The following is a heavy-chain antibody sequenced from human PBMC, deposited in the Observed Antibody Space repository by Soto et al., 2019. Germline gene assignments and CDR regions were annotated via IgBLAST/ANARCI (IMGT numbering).Heavy chain of an antibody. CDR1: GDSVSSTSAS. J-gene: IGHJ4*02. Sequence: SQTLSLTCAISGDSVSSTSASWSWVRQSPSRGLEWLGRTYYRSKWFNDYAVSVKSRITINPDTAKNQFSLQLTSVTPDDSAVYYCARKSVTAALDYWGQGTLVTVSS. CDR3: ARKSVTAALDY. V-gene: IGHV6-1*01. CDR2: TYYRSKWFN. D-gene: IGHD2-21*02.